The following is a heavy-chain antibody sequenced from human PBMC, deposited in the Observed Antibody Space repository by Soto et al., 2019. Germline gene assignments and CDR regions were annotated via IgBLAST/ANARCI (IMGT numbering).Heavy chain of an antibody. J-gene: IGHJ4*02. CDR1: GFIFSSYG. CDR2: ISYEGSHT. V-gene: IGHV3-30*18. D-gene: IGHD2-15*01. CDR3: AKEVHCGGGSCSWSEGFDY. Sequence: QVQLVESGGGVVQPGRSLRLSCAASGFIFSSYGMHWVRQAPGKGLEWVAVISYEGSHTYYADSVKGRFTITRDNSKNTWYLQMNSLGPEDTAVYYCAKEVHCGGGSCSWSEGFDYWGQGTLLTVSS.